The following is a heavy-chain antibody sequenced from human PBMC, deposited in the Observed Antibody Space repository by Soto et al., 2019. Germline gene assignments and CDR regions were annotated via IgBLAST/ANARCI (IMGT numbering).Heavy chain of an antibody. J-gene: IGHJ4*02. CDR3: ARTGGYDSSGYSRAYFDY. D-gene: IGHD3-22*01. CDR1: GYTFTSYG. V-gene: IGHV1-18*01. Sequence: GASVTVSCKASGYTFTSYGISWVRQAPGQGLEWMGWISAYNGNTNYAQKLQGRVTMTTDTSTSTAYMELRSLRSDDTAVYYCARTGGYDSSGYSRAYFDYWGQGTLVTVSS. CDR2: ISAYNGNT.